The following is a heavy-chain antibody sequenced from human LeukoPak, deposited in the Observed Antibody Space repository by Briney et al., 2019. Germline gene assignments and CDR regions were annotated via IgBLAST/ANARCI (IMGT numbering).Heavy chain of an antibody. J-gene: IGHJ1*01. CDR3: ARGIRVVVITPGYIQH. CDR2: ISSSGSTI. D-gene: IGHD3-22*01. Sequence: GGSLRLSCAASGFTFSSYEMNWVRQAPGKGLEWVSYISSSGSTIYYADSVKGRFTISRDNAKNSLYLQMNSLRAEDKAVYYCARGIRVVVITPGYIQHWGQGTLVTVSS. V-gene: IGHV3-48*03. CDR1: GFTFSSYE.